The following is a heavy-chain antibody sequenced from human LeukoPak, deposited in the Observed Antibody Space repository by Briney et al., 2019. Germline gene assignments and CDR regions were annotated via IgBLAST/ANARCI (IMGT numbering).Heavy chain of an antibody. CDR2: ISGDGGST. CDR1: GFMFRDYA. CDR3: ARESESSGWYDY. J-gene: IGHJ4*02. D-gene: IGHD6-19*01. V-gene: IGHV3-43*02. Sequence: QSGGSLRLSCAGPGFMFRDYAIHWVRQAPGKGPEWVSLISGDGGSTFYADSVKGRFTISRDNSKNSLYLQMNSLRSDDTALYYCARESESSGWYDYWGQGTLVTVSS.